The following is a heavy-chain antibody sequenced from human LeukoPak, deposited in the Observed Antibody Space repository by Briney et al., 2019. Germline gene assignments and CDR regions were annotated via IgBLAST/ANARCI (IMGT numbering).Heavy chain of an antibody. CDR1: GYTFTDYY. D-gene: IGHD6-19*01. Sequence: ASVKVSCKASGYTFTDYYMHWVRQAPGQGLEWVGWINPNSGGTNYAQNFQGRVTMTRDTSISTAFLELSSPRSDDTAVYYCARGSTRDSSGWYGPGKWFDPWGQGTLVTVSS. J-gene: IGHJ5*02. CDR3: ARGSTRDSSGWYGPGKWFDP. V-gene: IGHV1-2*02. CDR2: INPNSGGT.